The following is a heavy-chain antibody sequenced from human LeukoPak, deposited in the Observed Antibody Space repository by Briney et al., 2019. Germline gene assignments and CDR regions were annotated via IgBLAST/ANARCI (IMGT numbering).Heavy chain of an antibody. J-gene: IGHJ4*02. CDR2: INHSGST. CDR3: ARRPRNSGTYDGPPGLDY. Sequence: PSETLSLTCAVYGGSFSGYYWSWIRQPPGKGLEWIGEINHSGSTNYNPSLKSRVTISVDTSKNQFSLKLNSVTAADTSVFHCARRPRNSGTYDGPPGLDYWGQGTLVTVSS. V-gene: IGHV4-34*01. CDR1: GGSFSGYY. D-gene: IGHD1-26*01.